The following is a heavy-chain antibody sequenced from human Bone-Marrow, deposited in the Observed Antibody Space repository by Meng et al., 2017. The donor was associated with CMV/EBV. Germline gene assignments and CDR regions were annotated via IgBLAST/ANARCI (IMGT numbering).Heavy chain of an antibody. V-gene: IGHV3-21*01. CDR3: ARHEAVYYFDV. Sequence: GGSLRLSCAASGFTFSGYNMNWVRQAPGKGLEWVASISSTGPYMYYADSVKGRFTISRDNARNSLYLQMNSLRADDTALYFCARHEAVYYFDVWGQGTLVTVSS. CDR1: GFTFSGYN. CDR2: ISSTGPYM. J-gene: IGHJ4*02.